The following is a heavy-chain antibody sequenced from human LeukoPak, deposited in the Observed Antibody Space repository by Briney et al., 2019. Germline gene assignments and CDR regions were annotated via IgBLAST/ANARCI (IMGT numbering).Heavy chain of an antibody. V-gene: IGHV3-33*01. Sequence: GGSLRLSCAASGFTFRSYGMHWVRRAPGKGLEWVAVIWYDGSNKYYADSVKGRFTISRDNSKNTLYLQMNSLRAEDTAVYYCAGSIAVAGTIDYWGQGTLVTVSS. CDR2: IWYDGSNK. CDR1: GFTFRSYG. D-gene: IGHD6-19*01. J-gene: IGHJ4*02. CDR3: AGSIAVAGTIDY.